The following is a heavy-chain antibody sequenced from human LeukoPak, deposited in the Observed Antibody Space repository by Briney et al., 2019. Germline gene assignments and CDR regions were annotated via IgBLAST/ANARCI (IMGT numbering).Heavy chain of an antibody. CDR2: IYYSGST. J-gene: IGHJ4*02. CDR3: ARSPPAKGFYYFDY. V-gene: IGHV4-59*08. Sequence: SETQSLTCTVSGGSISSYYWSWIRQPPGKGLEWIGYIYYSGSTNYNPSLKSRVTISVDTSKNQFSLKLSSVTAADTAVYYCARSPPAKGFYYFDYWGQGTLVTVSS. CDR1: GGSISSYY.